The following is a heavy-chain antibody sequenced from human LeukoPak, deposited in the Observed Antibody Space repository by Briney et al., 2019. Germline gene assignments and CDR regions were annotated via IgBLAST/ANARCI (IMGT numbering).Heavy chain of an antibody. J-gene: IGHJ6*02. CDR3: AGSPIGYGMDV. Sequence: EWIGEIYHSGSTNYIPSLKSRFTISVDKSKNQFSLKLTSVTAADTAVYYCAGSPIGYGMDVWGQGATVTVSS. V-gene: IGHV4-4*02. CDR2: IYHSGST.